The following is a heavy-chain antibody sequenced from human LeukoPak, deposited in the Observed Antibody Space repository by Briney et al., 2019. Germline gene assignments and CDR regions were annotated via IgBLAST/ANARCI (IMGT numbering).Heavy chain of an antibody. CDR1: GFTFSSYA. CDR2: ISYDGSNK. Sequence: GGSLRLSCAASGFTFSSYAMHWVRQAPGKGLEWVAVISYDGSNKYYADSVKRRFTISRDNSKNTLYLQMNSLRAEDTAVYYCARDGSGDCSSTSCYVFYYFDYWGQGTLVTVSS. V-gene: IGHV3-30*04. CDR3: ARDGSGDCSSTSCYVFYYFDY. J-gene: IGHJ4*02. D-gene: IGHD2-2*01.